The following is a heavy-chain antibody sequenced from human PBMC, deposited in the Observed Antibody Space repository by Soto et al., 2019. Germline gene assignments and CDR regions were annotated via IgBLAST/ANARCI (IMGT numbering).Heavy chain of an antibody. V-gene: IGHV1-8*01. CDR3: ARRRTRYCSSTSCYTNWFDP. J-gene: IGHJ5*02. D-gene: IGHD2-2*02. CDR1: GYTFTSYD. CDR2: MNPNSGNT. Sequence: ASVKVSCKASGYTFTSYDINWVRQATGQGLEWMGWMNPNSGNTGYAQKFQGRVTMTRNTSISTAYMELSSLRSEDTAVYYCARRRTRYCSSTSCYTNWFDPWGQGTLVTSPQ.